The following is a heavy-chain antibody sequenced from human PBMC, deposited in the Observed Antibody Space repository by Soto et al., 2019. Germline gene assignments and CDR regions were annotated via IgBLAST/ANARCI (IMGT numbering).Heavy chain of an antibody. V-gene: IGHV4-39*01. D-gene: IGHD6-19*01. CDR3: ARRRIAVAVFDP. CDR1: GGSISSSSYY. Sequence: LSLTCTVSGGSISSSSYYWGWIRQPPGKGLEWIGSIYYSGSTYYNPSLKSRVTISVDTSKNQFSLKLSSVTAADTAVYYCARRRIAVAVFDPWGQGTLVTVSS. CDR2: IYYSGST. J-gene: IGHJ5*02.